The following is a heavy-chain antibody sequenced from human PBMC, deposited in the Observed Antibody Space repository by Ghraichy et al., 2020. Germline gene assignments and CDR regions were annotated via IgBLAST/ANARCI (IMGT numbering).Heavy chain of an antibody. D-gene: IGHD3-9*01. CDR2: ITSGSSYI. J-gene: IGHJ4*02. CDR3: ARFLTRNSGWPDY. CDR1: GFNLDTYA. Sequence: GGSLRLSCVASGFNLDTYAMTWLRQAPGEGLEWVSSITSGSSYIYYADSMKGRFTISRDNAKNSLFLQMNSLRAEDTAIYYCARFLTRNSGWPDYWGRGTLVTVTS. V-gene: IGHV3-21*01.